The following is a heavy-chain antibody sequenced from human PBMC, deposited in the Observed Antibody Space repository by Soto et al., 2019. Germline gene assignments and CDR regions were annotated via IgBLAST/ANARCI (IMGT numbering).Heavy chain of an antibody. J-gene: IGHJ5*02. V-gene: IGHV3-30-3*02. Sequence: QVQLVESGGGVVQPGGSLSLSCATPGFTFTSFTMHWVRQAPGKGLEWIAVMSDDGARTDYADAVKGRFTISRDTSKKPMYLQRNDLRPVDTEMYYCATDWPYGDPNWFDPWGQGALVTVSS. CDR2: MSDDGART. CDR3: ATDWPYGDPNWFDP. D-gene: IGHD4-17*01. CDR1: GFTFTSFT.